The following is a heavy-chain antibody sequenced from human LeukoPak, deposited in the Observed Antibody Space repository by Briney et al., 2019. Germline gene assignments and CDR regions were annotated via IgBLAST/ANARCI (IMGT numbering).Heavy chain of an antibody. J-gene: IGHJ5*02. V-gene: IGHV4-59*11. CDR1: GGSFSNHY. CDR2: FYHSGTT. Sequence: PSGTLSLTCTVFGGSFSNHYWGWIRQPPGKGLEWIGYFYHSGTTNYNPSLKSRVTMSVDTSKKQFSLKLTSVTAADTAVYYCARVSGSNLNNWFDPWGQGTLVTVSS. D-gene: IGHD1-26*01. CDR3: ARVSGSNLNNWFDP.